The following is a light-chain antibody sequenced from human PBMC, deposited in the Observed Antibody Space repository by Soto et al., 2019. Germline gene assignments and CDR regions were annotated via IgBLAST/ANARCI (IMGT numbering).Light chain of an antibody. Sequence: QSVLTQPASVSGSPGQSITISCTGTSSDVGGYNYVSWYQQHPGKAPELMIYDVSNRPSGVSNRFSGSKSGNTASLTISGLQAEDEADYYCSAYRSSSTSYVFGTGTKVTVL. CDR3: SAYRSSSTSYV. CDR2: DVS. CDR1: SSDVGGYNY. J-gene: IGLJ1*01. V-gene: IGLV2-14*01.